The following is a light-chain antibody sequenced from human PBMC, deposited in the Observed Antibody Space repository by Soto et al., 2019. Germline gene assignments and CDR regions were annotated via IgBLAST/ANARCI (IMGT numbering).Light chain of an antibody. CDR1: QSVSDY. J-gene: IGKJ4*01. CDR3: QQRVNWPPT. Sequence: EVVLTQSPASLSLSPGDRATLSCRADQSVSDYLAWYQQKPGQPPRLLFFAASSRATGVPHRFSAGGSGTDFTLIISSLQPEDFAVYYCQQRVNWPPTFGGGTKVEI. CDR2: AAS. V-gene: IGKV3-11*01.